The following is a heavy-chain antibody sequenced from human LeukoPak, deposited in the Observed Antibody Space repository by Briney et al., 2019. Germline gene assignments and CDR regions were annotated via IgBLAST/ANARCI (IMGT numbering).Heavy chain of an antibody. Sequence: PSETLSLTCAVNGGSFSGYYWSWIRQPPGKELEWIGEINHSGSTNYNPSLKSRVTISVDTSKNQFSLKLSSVTAADTAVYYCARDGGVVVPAAMGWFDPWGQGTLVTVSS. J-gene: IGHJ5*02. CDR1: GGSFSGYY. D-gene: IGHD2-2*01. CDR2: INHSGST. V-gene: IGHV4-34*01. CDR3: ARDGGVVVPAAMGWFDP.